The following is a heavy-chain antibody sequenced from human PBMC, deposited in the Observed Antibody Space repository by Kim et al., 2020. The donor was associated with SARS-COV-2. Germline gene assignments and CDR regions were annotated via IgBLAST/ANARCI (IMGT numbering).Heavy chain of an antibody. D-gene: IGHD3-9*01. CDR3: AGTYYDILTGYSHFDY. CDR2: IYYSGST. Sequence: SETLSLTCTVSGGSISSYYWSWIRQPPGKGLEWIGYIYYSGSTNYNPSLKSRVTISVDTSKNQFSLKLSSVTAADTAVYYCAGTYYDILTGYSHFDYWG. V-gene: IGHV4-59*08. CDR1: GGSISSYY. J-gene: IGHJ4*01.